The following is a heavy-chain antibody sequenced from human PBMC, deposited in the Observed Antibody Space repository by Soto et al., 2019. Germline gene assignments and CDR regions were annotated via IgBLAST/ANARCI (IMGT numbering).Heavy chain of an antibody. D-gene: IGHD2-2*01. CDR1: GYSFTSYW. J-gene: IGHJ6*02. CDR2: IDPSDSYT. V-gene: IGHV5-10-1*01. CDR3: AIYCCSTSCYYYGMDV. Sequence: GESLKISCKGSGYSFTSYWISWVRQMPGKGLEWMGRIDPSDSYTNYSPSFQGHVTISADKSISTAYLQWSSLKASDTAMYYCAIYCCSTSCYYYGMDVWGQGTTVTASS.